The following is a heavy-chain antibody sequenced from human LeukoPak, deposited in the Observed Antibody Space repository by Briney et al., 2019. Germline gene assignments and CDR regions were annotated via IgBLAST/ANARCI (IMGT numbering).Heavy chain of an antibody. D-gene: IGHD3-10*01. CDR3: AKIGPAGSVDY. CDR2: ISGNGNDK. Sequence: GSLRLSCAASGFTFSSQSMRWVRQSPEKGLEWVASISGNGNDKFYVDSVKDRFTISRDNTKNSLYLQMNSLRAEDTSVYYCAKIGPAGSVDYWGQGALVTVSS. CDR1: GFTFSSQS. V-gene: IGHV3-7*01. J-gene: IGHJ4*02.